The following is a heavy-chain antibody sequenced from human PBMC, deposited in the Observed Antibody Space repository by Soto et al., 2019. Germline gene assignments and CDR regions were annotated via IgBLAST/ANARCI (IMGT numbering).Heavy chain of an antibody. Sequence: QVQLVQSGAEVKKPGSSVKVSCKASGGTFSSYAISWVRQAPGQGLEWMGGIIPIFGTANYAQKFQGRVTITADESTSTVYRELSSLRSEDTAVYYCSRVDCSGGSCCGPAITYYYYYGMDVWGRGTTVTVSS. CDR3: SRVDCSGGSCCGPAITYYYYYGMDV. D-gene: IGHD2-15*01. V-gene: IGHV1-69*01. CDR2: IIPIFGTA. J-gene: IGHJ6*02. CDR1: GGTFSSYA.